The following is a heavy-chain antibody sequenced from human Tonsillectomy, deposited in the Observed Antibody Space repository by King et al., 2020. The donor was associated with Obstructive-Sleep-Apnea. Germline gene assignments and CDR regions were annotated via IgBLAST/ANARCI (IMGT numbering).Heavy chain of an antibody. V-gene: IGHV3-23*04. Sequence: VQLVESGGGLVQPGGSLRLSCAASGFTFSSYAMSWVRQAPGKGLEWVSSIRNNGGSTYYADSVKGRFTISRDNSKNTLYLQMNSLRAEDTAIYYCAKDSEYNSGWTDYWGQGTLVTVSS. CDR1: GFTFSSYA. D-gene: IGHD6-19*01. CDR3: AKDSEYNSGWTDY. CDR2: IRNNGGST. J-gene: IGHJ4*02.